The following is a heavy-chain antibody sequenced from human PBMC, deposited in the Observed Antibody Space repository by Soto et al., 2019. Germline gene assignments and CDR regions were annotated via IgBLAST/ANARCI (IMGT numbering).Heavy chain of an antibody. CDR3: ARGTIRAGGNY. CDR2: ISGSSDDT. V-gene: IGHV3-23*01. J-gene: IGHJ4*02. CDR1: GFTFSNFA. D-gene: IGHD3-16*01. Sequence: GGSLRLSCVASGFTFSNFAMAWVRQAPGEGLEWVSAISGSSDDTFYADSVKGRFTISRDNAKNSLYLQMNSLRAEDTAVYYCARGTIRAGGNYWGQGTLVTVSS.